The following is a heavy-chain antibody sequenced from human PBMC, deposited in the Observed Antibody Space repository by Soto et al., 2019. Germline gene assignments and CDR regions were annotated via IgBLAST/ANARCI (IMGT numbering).Heavy chain of an antibody. CDR1: GFTFSSYG. J-gene: IGHJ4*02. CDR3: AKYYDFGSANVPPFAY. V-gene: IGHV3-30*18. CDR2: ISYDGSNK. D-gene: IGHD3-3*01. Sequence: SLRLSCAASGFTFSSYGMHWVRQAPGKGLEWVAVISYDGSNKYYADSVKGRFTISRDNSKNTLYLQMNSLRAEDTAVYYCAKYYDFGSANVPPFAYGGQGTLVPVSS.